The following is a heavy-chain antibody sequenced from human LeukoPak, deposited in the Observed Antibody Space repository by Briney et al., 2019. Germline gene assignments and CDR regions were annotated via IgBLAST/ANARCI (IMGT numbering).Heavy chain of an antibody. D-gene: IGHD6-19*01. CDR1: GYTFTGYG. Sequence: ASVKVSCKASGYTFTGYGISWVRQAPGQGLEWMGWINPNSGGTNYAQKFQGRVTMTRDTSIRTAYMELNRLRSDDTAVYYCARHIAVTGTDGSPFDPWGQGTLVTVSS. J-gene: IGHJ5*02. CDR3: ARHIAVTGTDGSPFDP. V-gene: IGHV1-2*02. CDR2: INPNSGGT.